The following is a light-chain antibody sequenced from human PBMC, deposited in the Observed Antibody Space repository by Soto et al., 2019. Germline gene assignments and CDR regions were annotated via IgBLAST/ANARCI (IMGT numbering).Light chain of an antibody. CDR2: GAS. CDR1: QSVSNSY. Sequence: EIVLTQSPGTLSLSPGERATLSCRASQSVSNSYLAWYQQKPGRAPRLLIYGASSRATGTPDRFSGSGSGTDFSLTISRLEPKDFAVYYCQQYDSSPITFGQGTRLEIK. V-gene: IGKV3-20*01. J-gene: IGKJ5*01. CDR3: QQYDSSPIT.